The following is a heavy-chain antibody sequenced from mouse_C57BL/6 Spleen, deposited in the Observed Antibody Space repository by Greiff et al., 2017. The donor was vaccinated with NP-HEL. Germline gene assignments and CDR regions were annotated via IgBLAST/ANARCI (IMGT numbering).Heavy chain of an antibody. V-gene: IGHV1-52*01. CDR2: IDPSDSET. D-gene: IGHD3-1*01. CDR3: ARSGTDHWYFDV. CDR1: GYTFTSYW. J-gene: IGHJ1*03. Sequence: QVQLKQPGAELVRPGSSVKLSCKASGYTFTSYWMHWVKQRPIQGLEWIGNIDPSDSETHYNQKFKDKATLTVDKSSSTAYMQLSSLTSEDSAVYYCARSGTDHWYFDVWGTGTTVTVSS.